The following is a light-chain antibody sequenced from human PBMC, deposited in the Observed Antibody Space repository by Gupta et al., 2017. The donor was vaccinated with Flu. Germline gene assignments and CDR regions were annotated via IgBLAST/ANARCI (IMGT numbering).Light chain of an antibody. CDR1: SSNLGGNY. CDR2: RND. CDR3: AAWDDSLSAWV. V-gene: IGLV1-47*01. Sequence: QSVLTQPPAASGTPGQRVTISCSGSSSNLGGNYIYWYQQLPGTAPKLLISRNDQRPSGVPDRFSGSKSGTSASLAISGLRSDDEADYYCAAWDDSLSAWVFGGGTKLTVL. J-gene: IGLJ3*02.